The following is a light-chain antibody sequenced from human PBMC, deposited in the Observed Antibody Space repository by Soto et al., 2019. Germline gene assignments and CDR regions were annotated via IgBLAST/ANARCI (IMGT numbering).Light chain of an antibody. CDR3: QQYGSSLMYT. CDR1: QSVSSN. J-gene: IGKJ2*01. V-gene: IGKV3-20*01. Sequence: EIVMTQSPGTLSVSPGERATLSCRASQSVSSNLAWYQQRPGQPPRLLIYGASSRATGIPDRFSGSGSGTDFTLTISRLEPEDFAVYICQQYGSSLMYTFGQGTKLEIK. CDR2: GAS.